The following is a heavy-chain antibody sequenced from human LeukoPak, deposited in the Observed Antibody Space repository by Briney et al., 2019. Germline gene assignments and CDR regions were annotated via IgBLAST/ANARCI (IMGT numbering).Heavy chain of an antibody. Sequence: SGGSLRLSCAASGFTVSSNYMHWVRQAPGKGLEWVSVLYTDGTTYYADSVKGRFTISRDNSKNTLSLQMNSLRAEDTAVYYCARVSPESSGYPRGYFDYWGQGTLVTVSS. CDR2: LYTDGTT. CDR1: GFTVSSNY. D-gene: IGHD3-22*01. CDR3: ARVSPESSGYPRGYFDY. J-gene: IGHJ4*02. V-gene: IGHV3-66*01.